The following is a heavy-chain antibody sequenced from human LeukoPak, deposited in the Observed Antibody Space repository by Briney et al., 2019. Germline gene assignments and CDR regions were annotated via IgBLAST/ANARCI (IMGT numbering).Heavy chain of an antibody. CDR2: IYYSGST. Sequence: SETLSLTCTVSGGSISSYYWSWIRRPPGKGLEWIGYIYYSGSTNYNPSLKSRVTISVDTSKNQFSLKLSSVTAADTAVYYCAKDLSGYGDWKYWGQGTLVTVSS. CDR1: GGSISSYY. D-gene: IGHD4-17*01. J-gene: IGHJ4*02. V-gene: IGHV4-59*01. CDR3: AKDLSGYGDWKY.